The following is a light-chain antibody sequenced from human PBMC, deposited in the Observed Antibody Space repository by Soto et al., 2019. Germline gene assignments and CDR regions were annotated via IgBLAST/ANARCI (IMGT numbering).Light chain of an antibody. Sequence: DIQMTQSPSSLSSSVGYRFTITWRSSQSISTYLNWYQQKPGTATKLLIYAASSLQSGVPSSFSGSGCGTDSPLTISSLQTDDFATYYCQQYNSYSRTFGQGTKVDIK. J-gene: IGKJ1*01. V-gene: IGKV1-39*01. CDR3: QQYNSYSRT. CDR1: QSISTY. CDR2: AAS.